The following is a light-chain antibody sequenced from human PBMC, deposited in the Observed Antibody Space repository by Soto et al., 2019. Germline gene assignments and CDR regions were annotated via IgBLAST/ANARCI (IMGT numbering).Light chain of an antibody. CDR3: QQGNSFPLT. CDR2: DAS. CDR1: QGIGSR. J-gene: IGKJ3*01. Sequence: DIQMTQSPSSVSASVGDRVTITCRAGQGIGSRLDWYQQKPGEAPKLLIYDASSLQSGVPSRFSGSVSGTDLTLTLSRLQPEDFATYYCQQGNSFPLTFGPGTKVDIK. V-gene: IGKV1-12*01.